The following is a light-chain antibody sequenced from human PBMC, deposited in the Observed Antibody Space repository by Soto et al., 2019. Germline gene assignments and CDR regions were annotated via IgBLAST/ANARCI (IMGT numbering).Light chain of an antibody. V-gene: IGKV1-39*01. CDR1: QSISNH. CDR3: QQSYSSPPT. Sequence: DSQMNQSPSSLSASVEDRVIITCRASQSISNHLNWYQQKPGKAPKLLIFAASSLQSGVPSRFSGSRSGPDFTLTISSLQPEDFATYYCQQSYSSPPTFGGGTKVDI. CDR2: AAS. J-gene: IGKJ4*01.